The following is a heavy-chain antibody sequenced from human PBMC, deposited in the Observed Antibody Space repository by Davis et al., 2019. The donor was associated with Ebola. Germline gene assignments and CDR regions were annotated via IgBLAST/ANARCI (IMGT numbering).Heavy chain of an antibody. D-gene: IGHD6-19*01. Sequence: SVKVSCKASGGTFSSYAISWVRQAPGQGLEWMGRIIPILGIANYAQKFQGRVTITADKSTSTAYMELSSLRSEDTAVYYCARDVAVAGTGYYYYGMDVWGQGTTVTVSS. CDR1: GGTFSSYA. CDR3: ARDVAVAGTGYYYYGMDV. J-gene: IGHJ6*02. CDR2: IIPILGIA. V-gene: IGHV1-69*04.